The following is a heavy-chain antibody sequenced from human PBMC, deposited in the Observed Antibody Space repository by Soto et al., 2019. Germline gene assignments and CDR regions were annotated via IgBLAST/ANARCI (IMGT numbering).Heavy chain of an antibody. Sequence: EVQLVESGGGLVQPGGSLKLSCAASGFTFSGSAMHWVRQASGKGLEWVGRIRSKANSYATAYAASVKGRFTISRDDSKNTAYLQMNSLKTEDTAVYYCTRERGDVYGDYLRDYYGMDVWGQGTTVTVSS. CDR2: IRSKANSYAT. J-gene: IGHJ6*02. CDR3: TRERGDVYGDYLRDYYGMDV. V-gene: IGHV3-73*02. D-gene: IGHD4-17*01. CDR1: GFTFSGSA.